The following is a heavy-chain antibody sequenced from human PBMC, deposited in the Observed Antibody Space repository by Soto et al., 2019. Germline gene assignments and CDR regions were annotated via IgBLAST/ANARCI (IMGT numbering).Heavy chain of an antibody. CDR1: GGSISSYY. V-gene: IGHV4-59*01. Sequence: SETLSLTCTVSGGSISSYYWSWIRQPPGKGLEWIGYIYYSGSTNYNPSLKSRVTTSVDTSKNQFSLKLSSVTAADTAVYYCAREGRSAEFDYWGQGTLVTVSS. CDR3: AREGRSAEFDY. J-gene: IGHJ4*02. CDR2: IYYSGST.